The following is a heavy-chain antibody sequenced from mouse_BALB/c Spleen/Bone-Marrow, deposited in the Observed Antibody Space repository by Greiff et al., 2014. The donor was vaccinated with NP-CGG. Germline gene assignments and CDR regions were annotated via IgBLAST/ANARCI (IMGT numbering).Heavy chain of an antibody. D-gene: IGHD2-3*01. V-gene: IGHV1-9*01. CDR3: ARTADGYYYAMDY. CDR2: ILPGSGSS. Sequence: VQRVESGAELMKPGASVKISCKATGYTFSNYWIEWIKQRPGHGLEWIGEILPGSGSSNYNEKLKGKATFTADTSSNTAYMQLSSLTSEGSAVYYCARTADGYYYAMDYWGQGTSVTVSS. CDR1: GYTFSNYW. J-gene: IGHJ4*01.